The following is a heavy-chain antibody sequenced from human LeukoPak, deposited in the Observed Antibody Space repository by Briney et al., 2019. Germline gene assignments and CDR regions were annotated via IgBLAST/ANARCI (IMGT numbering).Heavy chain of an antibody. CDR2: VHYTGKT. CDR3: AGPPIVVVTAIDHDAFDI. V-gene: IGHV4-59*03. Sequence: SETLSLTCTVSGGSIRGYYWSWIRQPPGKGLEWIGYVHYTGKTDYNPSLKSRVTMSVATSKNQFSLKLSSATAADTAVYYCAGPPIVVVTAIDHDAFDIWGQGTMVTVSS. D-gene: IGHD2-21*02. CDR1: GGSIRGYY. J-gene: IGHJ3*02.